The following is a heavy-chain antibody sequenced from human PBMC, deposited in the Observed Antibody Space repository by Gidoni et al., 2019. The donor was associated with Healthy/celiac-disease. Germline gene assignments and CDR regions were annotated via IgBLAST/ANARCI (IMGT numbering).Heavy chain of an antibody. D-gene: IGHD6-19*01. CDR3: ARDHSGWRGYFDY. V-gene: IGHV3-33*01. J-gene: IGHJ4*02. CDR1: GFPFSSYG. CDR2: IWYDGSNK. Sequence: QVQLVESGGGVVQPGRSLRLSCAASGFPFSSYGMHWVRQAPGKGLEWVAVIWYDGSNKYYADSVKGRFTISRDNSKNTLYLQMNSLRAEDTAVYYCARDHSGWRGYFDYWGQGTLVTVSS.